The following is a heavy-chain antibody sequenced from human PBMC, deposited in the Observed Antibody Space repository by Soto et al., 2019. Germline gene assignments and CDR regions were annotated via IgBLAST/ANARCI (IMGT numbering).Heavy chain of an antibody. D-gene: IGHD3-3*01. CDR2: ISWNSGSI. J-gene: IGHJ6*03. Sequence: GGSLRLSCAASGFTFDDYAMHWVRQAPGKGLEWVSGISWNSGSIGYADSVKGRFTISRDNAKNSLYLQMNSLRAEDTALYYCAKDIYSIFGVVITDYYYYYYMDVWGKGTTVTVSS. V-gene: IGHV3-9*01. CDR1: GFTFDDYA. CDR3: AKDIYSIFGVVITDYYYYYYMDV.